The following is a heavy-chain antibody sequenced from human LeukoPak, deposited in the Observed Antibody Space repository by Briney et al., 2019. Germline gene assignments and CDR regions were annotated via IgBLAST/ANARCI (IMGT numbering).Heavy chain of an antibody. CDR3: AKEHDSSGYYSSYFDY. D-gene: IGHD3-22*01. Sequence: GGSLRLSCAASGFTFSSYAMSWVRQAPGKGLEWVSAISGSGGSTYYADSVKGRFTISRDNSKNTLYLQMNSLRAEDTAVYYCAKEHDSSGYYSSYFDYWGQGTLVTVFS. CDR1: GFTFSSYA. V-gene: IGHV3-23*01. J-gene: IGHJ4*02. CDR2: ISGSGGST.